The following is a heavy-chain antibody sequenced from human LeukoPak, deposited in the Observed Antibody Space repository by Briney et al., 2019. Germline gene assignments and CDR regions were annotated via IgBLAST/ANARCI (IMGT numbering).Heavy chain of an antibody. Sequence: GGPLRLSCAASGFTFSSYAMSWVRQAPGKGLEWVSAISGSGGSTYYADSVKGRFTIPRDNSKNTLYLQMNSLRAEDTAVYCCAKGSRSWYTRGGSNLDYWGQGTLVTVSS. V-gene: IGHV3-23*01. CDR3: AKGSRSWYTRGGSNLDY. D-gene: IGHD6-13*01. CDR2: ISGSGGST. CDR1: GFTFSSYA. J-gene: IGHJ4*02.